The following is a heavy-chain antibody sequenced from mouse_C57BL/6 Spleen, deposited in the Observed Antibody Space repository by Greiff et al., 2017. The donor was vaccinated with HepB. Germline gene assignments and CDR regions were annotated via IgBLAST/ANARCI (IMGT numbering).Heavy chain of an antibody. Sequence: QVQLQQPGAELVKPGASVKLSCKASGYTFTSYWMHWVKQRPGRGLEWIGRIDPNSGGTKYNEKFKSKATLTVDKPSSTAYMQLSSLTSEDSAVYYCASHYGSSIYYAMDYWGQGTSVTVSS. J-gene: IGHJ4*01. CDR1: GYTFTSYW. D-gene: IGHD1-1*01. V-gene: IGHV1-72*01. CDR2: IDPNSGGT. CDR3: ASHYGSSIYYAMDY.